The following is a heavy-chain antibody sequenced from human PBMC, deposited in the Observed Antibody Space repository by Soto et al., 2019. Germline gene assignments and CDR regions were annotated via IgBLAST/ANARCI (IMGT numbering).Heavy chain of an antibody. D-gene: IGHD3-22*01. V-gene: IGHV1-2*04. Sequence: QVQLVQSGAEVKKPGASVKVSCKASGYTFTGYYMHWVRQAPGQGLEWMGWINPNSGGTNYAQKFQGWVTMTRDTSISTAYMELSRLRSDDTAVYYCARVAHYDSSGYRYFQHWGQGTLVTVSS. CDR3: ARVAHYDSSGYRYFQH. CDR2: INPNSGGT. J-gene: IGHJ1*01. CDR1: GYTFTGYY.